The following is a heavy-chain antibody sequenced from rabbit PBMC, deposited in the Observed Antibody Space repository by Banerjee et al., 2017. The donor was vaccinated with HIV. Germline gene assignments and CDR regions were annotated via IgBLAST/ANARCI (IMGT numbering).Heavy chain of an antibody. D-gene: IGHD8-1*01. V-gene: IGHV1S40*01. J-gene: IGHJ4*01. Sequence: QSLEESGGGLVKPGGTLTLTCTASGFSFSSSYDMCWVRQAPGKGLEWIGCIYTGNGKTYYASWAKGRFTISKTSSTTVTLQMTSLTAADTATYFCARDAGTGDYIDVYFSLWGPGTLVTVS. CDR1: GFSFSSSYD. CDR3: ARDAGTGDYIDVYFSL. CDR2: IYTGNGKT.